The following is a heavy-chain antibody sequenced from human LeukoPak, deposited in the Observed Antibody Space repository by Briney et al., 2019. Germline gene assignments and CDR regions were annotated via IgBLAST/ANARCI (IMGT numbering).Heavy chain of an antibody. CDR3: ARGRSTSWNYYYYMDV. Sequence: ASVKVSCKASGYTFTSYYMHWVRQAPGQGLEWMGIINPSGGSTRSAQKFQGRVTMTRDTSTSTVYMELSSLRSEDTAVYYCARGRSTSWNYYYYMDVWGKGTTVTVSS. D-gene: IGHD2-2*01. V-gene: IGHV1-46*01. J-gene: IGHJ6*03. CDR2: INPSGGST. CDR1: GYTFTSYY.